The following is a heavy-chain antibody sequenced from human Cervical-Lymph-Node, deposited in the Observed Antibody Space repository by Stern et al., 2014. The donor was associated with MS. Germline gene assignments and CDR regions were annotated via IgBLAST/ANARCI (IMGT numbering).Heavy chain of an antibody. Sequence: QVQLQESGPGLVKPSETLSLTCTVSGGSISSYYWSWIRQPPGKGLEWIGYIYYSGSANYIPSLKSRVTISVDTSKNQFSLKLSSVTAADTAVYYCARGYGGNPIDYWGQGTLVTVSS. CDR1: GGSISSYY. CDR3: ARGYGGNPIDY. J-gene: IGHJ4*02. D-gene: IGHD4-23*01. CDR2: IYYSGSA. V-gene: IGHV4-59*01.